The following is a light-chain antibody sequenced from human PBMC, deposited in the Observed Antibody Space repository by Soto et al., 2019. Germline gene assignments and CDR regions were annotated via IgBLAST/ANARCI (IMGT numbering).Light chain of an antibody. CDR2: GAS. CDR1: QSLRNNF. V-gene: IGKV3-20*01. CDR3: QQYGASQYT. Sequence: EIVLTQSPGTLSLSPGERATLSCRASQSLRNNFLTWYQQKPGQAPRLLIYGASSSATGIPDRFSGSGSGTDFTLTISGLEPEDFAVYFCQQYGASQYTFGQGTKLEIK. J-gene: IGKJ2*01.